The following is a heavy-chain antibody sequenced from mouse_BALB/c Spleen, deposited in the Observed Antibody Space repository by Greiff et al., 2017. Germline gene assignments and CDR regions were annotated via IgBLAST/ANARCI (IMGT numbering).Heavy chain of an antibody. V-gene: IGHV1S81*02. CDR1: GYTFTSYW. D-gene: IGHD2-3*01. CDR2: INPSNGRT. Sequence: VQLQQPGAELVKPGASVKLSCKASGYTFTSYWMHWVKQRPGQGLEWIGEINPSNGRTNYNEKFKSKATLTVDKSSSTAYMQLSSLTSEDSAVYYCARLGDGYYDAMDYWGQGTSVTVSS. CDR3: ARLGDGYYDAMDY. J-gene: IGHJ4*01.